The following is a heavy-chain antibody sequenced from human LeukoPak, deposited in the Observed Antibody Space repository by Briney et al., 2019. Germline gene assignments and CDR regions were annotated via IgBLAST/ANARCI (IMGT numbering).Heavy chain of an antibody. Sequence: PSETLSLTCTVSVDSISNYYWSWIRQPPGKGLEWIGYIYYTGSTNYNPSFKSRVTISVDTSKNQFSLKLSSVTAADTAVYYCAARRACYFDYWGQGTLVTVSS. J-gene: IGHJ4*02. CDR3: AARRACYFDY. V-gene: IGHV4-59*01. CDR1: VDSISNYY. CDR2: IYYTGST.